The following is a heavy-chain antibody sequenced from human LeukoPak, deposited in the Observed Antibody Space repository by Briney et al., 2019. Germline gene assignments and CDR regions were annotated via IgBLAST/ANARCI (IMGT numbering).Heavy chain of an antibody. CDR3: TRRSYGSSLVY. Sequence: SETLSLTCSVSGGSMSSGNCSWGWIRQPPGKGLEWIGNIYYSGNTYYNSSLKSRVTIFVDMSKNQLSLKLTSVTAADTAVYYCTRRSYGSSLVYWGQGTLVTVSS. D-gene: IGHD6-13*01. CDR1: GGSMSSGNCS. CDR2: IYYSGNT. V-gene: IGHV4-39*01. J-gene: IGHJ4*02.